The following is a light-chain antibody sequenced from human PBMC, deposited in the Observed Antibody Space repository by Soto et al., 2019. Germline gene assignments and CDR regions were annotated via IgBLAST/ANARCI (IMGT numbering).Light chain of an antibody. CDR2: GAS. J-gene: IGKJ1*01. V-gene: IGKV3-20*01. Sequence: EIVLTQSPGTLSLSPGERATLSCRASQSVSSSYLAWYQQKPGQAPRLLIYGASSRATGIPDRFSGSGSGTEFTLTISSLQSEDLGVYYCQQYNNGWTFGQGTKVDIK. CDR1: QSVSSSY. CDR3: QQYNNGWT.